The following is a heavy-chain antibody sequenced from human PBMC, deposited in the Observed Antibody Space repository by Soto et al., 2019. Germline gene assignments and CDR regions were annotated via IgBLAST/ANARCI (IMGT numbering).Heavy chain of an antibody. V-gene: IGHV4-34*01. CDR2: INHSRST. CDR1: VVSFSGYC. J-gene: IGHJ5*02. D-gene: IGHD4-17*01. CDR3: ARTAYGVPWFAT. Sequence: SGTLSLTCSFYVVSFSGYCCSLVREPPGNGLEWIGEINHSRSTNYNPSLKSRVTISVDTSKNQFSLKLSSVTAAYTAVYYCARTAYGVPWFATWGKGPLVT.